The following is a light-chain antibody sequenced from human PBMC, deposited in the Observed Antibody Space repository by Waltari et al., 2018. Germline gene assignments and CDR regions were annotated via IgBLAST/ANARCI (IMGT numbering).Light chain of an antibody. CDR1: QSVSSN. V-gene: IGKV3-11*01. Sequence: ENLLTQSPGTLSLSPGERATLSCRASQSVSSNLAWYQQKPGQVPRLLIYDASNRATGIPARCSGSGSGTGFILTISSLEPEDFAVYYCQQRTHSLTFGGGTKVEIK. CDR2: DAS. CDR3: QQRTHSLT. J-gene: IGKJ4*01.